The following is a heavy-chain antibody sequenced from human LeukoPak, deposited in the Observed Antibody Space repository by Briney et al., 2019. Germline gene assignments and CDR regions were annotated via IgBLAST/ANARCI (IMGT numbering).Heavy chain of an antibody. CDR1: GYGFTSYW. V-gene: IGHV5-51*01. J-gene: IGHJ3*02. CDR3: ARRGVGNGYRDAFDI. Sequence: GESLKISCKGSGYGFTSYWIGWVRQMPGKGLECMGIIYPGDSDTRYSPSFQGQVSISADKSISTAYLQWSSLKASDTAMYYCARRGVGNGYRDAFDIWGQGTKVTVSS. D-gene: IGHD5-24*01. CDR2: IYPGDSDT.